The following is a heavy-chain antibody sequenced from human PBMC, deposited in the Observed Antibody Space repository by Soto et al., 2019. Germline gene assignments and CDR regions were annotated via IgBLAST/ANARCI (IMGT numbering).Heavy chain of an antibody. V-gene: IGHV1-69*01. CDR1: GGTFSSYA. D-gene: IGHD3-22*01. Sequence: QVQLVQSGAEVKKPGSSVKVSCKASGGTFSSYAISWVRQAPGQGLEWMGGIIPIFGTANYAQKFQGRVTITADETTSTAYMALSSLRSDDTGVYYCASNYYEDSSGYPGSYYYYYYYGMDVWGQGTTVTVSS. J-gene: IGHJ6*02. CDR3: ASNYYEDSSGYPGSYYYYYYYGMDV. CDR2: IIPIFGTA.